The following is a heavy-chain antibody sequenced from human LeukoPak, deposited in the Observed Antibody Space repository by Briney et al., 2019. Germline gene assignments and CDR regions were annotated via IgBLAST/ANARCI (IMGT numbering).Heavy chain of an antibody. D-gene: IGHD4-17*01. V-gene: IGHV4-31*03. Sequence: KVSQTLSLTCTVSGGSISSGGYYWSWIRQHPGKGLEWIGYIYYSGSTYYNPSLKSRVTISVDTSKNQFSLKLSSVTAADTAVYYCAGERLYGDPYYYYGMDVWGQGTTVTVSS. CDR2: IYYSGST. CDR3: AGERLYGDPYYYYGMDV. J-gene: IGHJ6*02. CDR1: GGSISSGGYY.